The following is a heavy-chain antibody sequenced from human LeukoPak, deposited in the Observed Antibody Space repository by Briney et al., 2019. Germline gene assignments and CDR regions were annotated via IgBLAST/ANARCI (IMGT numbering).Heavy chain of an antibody. V-gene: IGHV4-4*07. J-gene: IGHJ4*02. CDR3: ARAHTSSCNGGPCPFFLDF. D-gene: IGHD2/OR15-2a*01. CDR1: AGPISRYY. Sequence: SVPLTLPCTLSAGPISRYYETWMPQPTGKALECIGHINSGGNTNYNPSLESRVTMSVDTSKNQFSLKLTSLTAADTAVYYCARAHTSSCNGGPCPFFLDFWGQGTLVTVSS. CDR2: INSGGNT.